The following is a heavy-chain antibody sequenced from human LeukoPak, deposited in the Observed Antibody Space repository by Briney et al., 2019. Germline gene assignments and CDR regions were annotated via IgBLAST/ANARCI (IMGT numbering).Heavy chain of an antibody. CDR3: AKDYYDSSGYHGSAGYFDY. V-gene: IGHV3-33*06. Sequence: GGSLRLSCAASGFTFSSYGMRWVRQAPGKGLEWVAVIWYDGGNKNYADSVKGRFTISRDNSKNTLYLQMNSLRAEDTAVYYCAKDYYDSSGYHGSAGYFDYWGQGTLVTVSS. CDR2: IWYDGGNK. D-gene: IGHD3-22*01. CDR1: GFTFSSYG. J-gene: IGHJ4*02.